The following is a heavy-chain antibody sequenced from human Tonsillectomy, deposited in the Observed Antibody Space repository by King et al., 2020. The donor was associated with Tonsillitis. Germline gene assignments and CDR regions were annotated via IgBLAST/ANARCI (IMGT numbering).Heavy chain of an antibody. V-gene: IGHV4-4*03. Sequence: PESGPGLVKPPGTLSLTCVVSGDSISSDNRWSWVRQPPGKGLEWIGEIYHSGSTNYNPSLKSRVTISVDKSKNQLSLKVNSMIAADTAVYYCARARRDSSGWYYPDYRGQGILVTVSS. D-gene: IGHD6-19*01. CDR2: IYHSGST. J-gene: IGHJ4*02. CDR1: GDSISSDNR. CDR3: ARARRDSSGWYYPDY.